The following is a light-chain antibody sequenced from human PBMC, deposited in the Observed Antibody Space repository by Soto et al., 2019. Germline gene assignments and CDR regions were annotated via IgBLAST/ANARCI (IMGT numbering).Light chain of an antibody. CDR3: VLYMGSGIDWV. J-gene: IGLJ3*02. CDR1: SGSVSTSYY. Sequence: QAVVTLEPSFSVSPGGTVTLTCGLSSGSVSTSYYPSWYQQTPGQAPRTLIYSTNTRSSGVPDRFSGSILGNKAALTITGAQADDESDYYCVLYMGSGIDWVFGGGTKLTVL. V-gene: IGLV8-61*01. CDR2: STN.